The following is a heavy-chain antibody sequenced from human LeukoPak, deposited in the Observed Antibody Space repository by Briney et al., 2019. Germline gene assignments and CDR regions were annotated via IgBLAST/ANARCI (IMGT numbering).Heavy chain of an antibody. CDR2: INHSGST. J-gene: IGHJ3*02. Sequence: SETLSLTCAVYGGSFSGYYWSWIRQPPGKGLEWIGEINHSGSTNYNPSLKSRVTISVDTSKNQFSLKLSSVTAADTAVYYCARDLLGYCSGGSCEGGGAFDIWGQGTMVTVSS. D-gene: IGHD2-15*01. CDR1: GGSFSGYY. CDR3: ARDLLGYCSGGSCEGGGAFDI. V-gene: IGHV4-34*01.